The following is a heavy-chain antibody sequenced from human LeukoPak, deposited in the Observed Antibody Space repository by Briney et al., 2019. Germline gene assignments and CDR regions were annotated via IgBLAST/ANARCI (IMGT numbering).Heavy chain of an antibody. Sequence: GGSLRLSCAASEFTFSNYGMNWVRQAPGKGLEWISYISSSSSTIYYADSVKGRFTISRDNAKNSLYLQMGSLRAEDTAVYYCATYTHWVAGDVWGQGTTVTVSS. V-gene: IGHV3-48*04. CDR3: ATYTHWVAGDV. CDR1: EFTFSNYG. J-gene: IGHJ6*02. D-gene: IGHD3-16*01. CDR2: ISSSSSTI.